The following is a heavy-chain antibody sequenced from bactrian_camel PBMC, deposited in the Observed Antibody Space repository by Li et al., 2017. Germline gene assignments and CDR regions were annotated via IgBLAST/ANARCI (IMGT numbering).Heavy chain of an antibody. D-gene: IGHD1*01. CDR3: AAGRDARWCLGRPADFGY. CDR1: GNTNGTYC. Sequence: HVQLVESGGGSVQAGGSLRLSCAVSGNTNGTYCVGWFRQNPGKEREGVATIKIGVGTTLYIDSVKGRFTISQDNAQNTLYLQMDSLKSEDTAMYYCAAGRDARWCLGRPADFGYWGQGTQVTVS. CDR2: IKIGVGTT. V-gene: IGHV3S1*01. J-gene: IGHJ6*01.